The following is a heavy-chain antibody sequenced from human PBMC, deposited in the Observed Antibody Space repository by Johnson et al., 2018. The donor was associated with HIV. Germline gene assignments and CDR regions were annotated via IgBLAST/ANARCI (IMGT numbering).Heavy chain of an antibody. J-gene: IGHJ3*01. CDR3: AKGYNWNYCES. CDR1: GFTFSSYA. Sequence: HVQLVESGGGVVQPGRSLRLSCAASGFTFSSYAMHWVRQAPGKGLEWVAVISYDGSSEYYADSFQGRFTISRDNSKKTLYLQLNSLRAEDTALYYCAKGYNWNYCESWGQGTMVTVSS. D-gene: IGHD1-7*01. V-gene: IGHV3-30-3*01. CDR2: ISYDGSSE.